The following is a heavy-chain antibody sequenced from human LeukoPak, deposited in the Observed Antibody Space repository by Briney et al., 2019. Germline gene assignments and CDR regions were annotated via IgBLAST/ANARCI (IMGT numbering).Heavy chain of an antibody. J-gene: IGHJ5*02. V-gene: IGHV4-59*01. D-gene: IGHD6-13*01. CDR3: ARDLVVAGTNWFDP. Sequence: SETLSLTCSVSGGSISNYYWSWIRQPPGKGLEWIGYIYYTGSTNYNSSLKSRVTISVDTSKNQFSLKLSSMTAADTAVYYCARDLVVAGTNWFDPWGQGTLVTVSS. CDR1: GGSISNYY. CDR2: IYYTGST.